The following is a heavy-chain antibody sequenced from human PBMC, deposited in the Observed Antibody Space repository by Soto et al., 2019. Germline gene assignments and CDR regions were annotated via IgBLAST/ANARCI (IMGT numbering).Heavy chain of an antibody. CDR3: SGEGPGPYYFSGMDD. CDR1: GYTFTNYG. Sequence: QVQLVQSGAEVKKPGASVTVSCKASGYTFTNYGFSWVRQAPGQGLEWMGWISGYNGNTKYAEKFQNRVTMTTDTSTNTAHMDRRLLRSDDTAVYYCSGEGPGPYYFSGMDDSGQGTAVTVSS. D-gene: IGHD3-10*01. V-gene: IGHV1-18*01. CDR2: ISGYNGNT. J-gene: IGHJ6*02.